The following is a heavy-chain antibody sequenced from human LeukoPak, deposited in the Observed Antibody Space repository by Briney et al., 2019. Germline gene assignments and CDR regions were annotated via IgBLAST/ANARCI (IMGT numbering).Heavy chain of an antibody. V-gene: IGHV3-7*01. J-gene: IGHJ4*02. D-gene: IGHD3-10*01. CDR1: RFTFSSYW. CDR3: ARPAASLWFGELWYFDY. CDR2: IKQDGSEK. Sequence: GGSLRLSCAASRFTFSSYWMSWVRQAPGKGLEWVANIKQDGSEKYYVDSVKGRFTISRDNAKNSLYLQMNSLRAEDTAVYYCARPAASLWFGELWYFDYWGQGTLVTVSS.